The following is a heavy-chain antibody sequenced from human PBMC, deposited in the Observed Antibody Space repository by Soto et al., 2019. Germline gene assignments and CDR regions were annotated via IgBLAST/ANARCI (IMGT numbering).Heavy chain of an antibody. V-gene: IGHV1-69*13. CDR3: AVLPPGIAVAGNWYFDL. Sequence: GASVKVSCKASGGTFSSYAISWVRQAPGQGLEWMGGIIPIFGTANYAQKFQGRVTITADESTSTAYMELSSLRSEDTAVYYCAVLPPGIAVAGNWYFDLWGRGTLVTVSS. CDR1: GGTFSSYA. J-gene: IGHJ2*01. D-gene: IGHD6-19*01. CDR2: IIPIFGTA.